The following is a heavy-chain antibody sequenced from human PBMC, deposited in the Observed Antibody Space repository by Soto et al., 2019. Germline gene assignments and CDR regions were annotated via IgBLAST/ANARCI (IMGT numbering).Heavy chain of an antibody. CDR2: VYYSGTT. V-gene: IGHV4-61*01. D-gene: IGHD4-17*01. CDR3: ARTTAVPNTLRSRSFFDY. J-gene: IGHJ4*02. Sequence: SETLSLTCSVSGGSVSDKTYYWSWIRQPPGKRLEWIGYVYYSGTTNYNPSLKSRVTISVDLSKNRFSLRLSSVTTADTALYYCARTTAVPNTLRSRSFFDYWGQGTLVTVSS. CDR1: GGSVSDKTYY.